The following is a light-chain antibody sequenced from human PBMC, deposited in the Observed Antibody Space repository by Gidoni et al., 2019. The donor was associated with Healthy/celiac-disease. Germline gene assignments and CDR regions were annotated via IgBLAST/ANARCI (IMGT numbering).Light chain of an antibody. J-gene: IGKJ5*01. CDR3: QQRSNWPPIT. CDR2: YAS. Sequence: EIVLTQSTATLSLAPGERATLSCRASQSVSSYFAWYQQKPGQAPRLLLYYASNRATGIPARFSGSGSWTDFPLTISSLEPEDFAVYYCQQRSNWPPITFGQGTRLEIK. CDR1: QSVSSY. V-gene: IGKV3-11*01.